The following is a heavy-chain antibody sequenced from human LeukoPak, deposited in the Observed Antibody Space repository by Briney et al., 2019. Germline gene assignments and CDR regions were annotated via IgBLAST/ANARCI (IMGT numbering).Heavy chain of an antibody. D-gene: IGHD5-12*01. CDR1: GGTFSSYA. Sequence: SVKVSCKASGGTFSSYAISWVRQAPGQELEWMGGIIPIFGTANYAQKFQGRVTITADESTSTAYMELSSLRSEDTAVYYCARTLGGYEYYYDWMDVWGKGTTVTVSS. CDR3: ARTLGGYEYYYDWMDV. J-gene: IGHJ6*04. CDR2: IIPIFGTA. V-gene: IGHV1-69*13.